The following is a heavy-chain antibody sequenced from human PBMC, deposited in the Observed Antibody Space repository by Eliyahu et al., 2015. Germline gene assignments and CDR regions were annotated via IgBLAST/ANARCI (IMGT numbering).Heavy chain of an antibody. J-gene: IGHJ4*02. CDR2: IYYSGST. CDR1: GASLSSSSYY. D-gene: IGHD2-15*01. V-gene: IGHV4-39*01. CDR3: ARLISVAAQGDN. Sequence: QLQLQESGPRLVKPSETLSLTCTVSGASLSSSSYYWGWIRQPPGKGLEWIGNIYYSGSTYYNPSLKSRVTISVDTSKNQFSLKLSSVTAADTAVYYCARLISVAAQGDNWGQGTLVTVSS.